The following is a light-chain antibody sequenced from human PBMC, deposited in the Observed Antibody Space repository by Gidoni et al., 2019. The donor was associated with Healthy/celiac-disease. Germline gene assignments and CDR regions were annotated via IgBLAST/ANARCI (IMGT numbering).Light chain of an antibody. CDR3: QQSSNAYT. Sequence: EIVLTQSPATLSLSPGERATLSCRASQRVSSYLAWYQQKPGQAPRLPIYDASNRATGIPARFSGSGSGTDFTLTISSLEPEDFAVYYCQQSSNAYTFXXXTKLEIK. CDR2: DAS. J-gene: IGKJ2*01. CDR1: QRVSSY. V-gene: IGKV3-11*01.